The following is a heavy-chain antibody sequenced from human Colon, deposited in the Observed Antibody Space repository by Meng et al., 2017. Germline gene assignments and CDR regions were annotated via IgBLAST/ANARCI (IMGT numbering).Heavy chain of an antibody. V-gene: IGHV4-61*08. J-gene: IGHJ5*02. CDR3: ARVNGDFDEAWFDP. CDR1: GAPVSSGDSY. CDR2: IYYTGNT. D-gene: IGHD2-21*02. Sequence: QLQESGPGLVRPSGTLSLTCTVSGAPVSSGDSYWSWIRQPPGKGLEWLGYIYYTGNTNYNPSLKNRVTISLDTSNNQFSLKLTSMTAADAAIYYCARVNGDFDEAWFDPWGQGTLVTVSS.